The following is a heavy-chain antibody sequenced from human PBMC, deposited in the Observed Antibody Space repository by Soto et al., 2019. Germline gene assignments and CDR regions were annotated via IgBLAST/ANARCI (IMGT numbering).Heavy chain of an antibody. D-gene: IGHD6-6*01. CDR2: IYYTGSS. CDR3: ARERQLGPSSGRLDF. CDR1: GDSIDSGGSY. J-gene: IGHJ4*02. Sequence: SETLSLTCNVSGDSIDSGGSYWSWIRQRPGKGLEWIGYIYYTGSSYYNPSLKSRLTLSLDTSNNQFSLQLRSVTAADTAVYYCARERQLGPSSGRLDFWGLGTLVTVSS. V-gene: IGHV4-31*03.